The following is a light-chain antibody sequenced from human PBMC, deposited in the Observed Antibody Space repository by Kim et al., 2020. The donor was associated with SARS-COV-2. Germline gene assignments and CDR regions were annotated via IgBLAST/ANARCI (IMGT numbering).Light chain of an antibody. CDR3: QQRSNWPPEYT. J-gene: IGKJ2*01. CDR1: QSVSSY. CDR2: DAS. V-gene: IGKV3-11*01. Sequence: EIVLTQSPATLSLSPGERATLSCRASQSVSSYLAWYQQKPGQAPRLLIYDASNRATGIPARFSGSGSGTDFTLTISSLEPEDFAVYYCQQRSNWPPEYTFGQRTKLEIK.